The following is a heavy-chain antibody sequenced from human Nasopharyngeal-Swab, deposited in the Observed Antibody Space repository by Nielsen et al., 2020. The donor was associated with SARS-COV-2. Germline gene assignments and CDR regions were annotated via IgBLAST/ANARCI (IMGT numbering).Heavy chain of an antibody. Sequence: WIRQPPGKGRVRIGSIYYSGSTYYNPSLKSRVTISVDTSKNQFSLKLSSVTAADTAVYYCARERGRGGIWNYYYYYMDVWGKGTTVTVSS. V-gene: IGHV4-39*07. CDR2: IYYSGST. D-gene: IGHD3-10*01. CDR3: ARERGRGGIWNYYYYYMDV. J-gene: IGHJ6*03.